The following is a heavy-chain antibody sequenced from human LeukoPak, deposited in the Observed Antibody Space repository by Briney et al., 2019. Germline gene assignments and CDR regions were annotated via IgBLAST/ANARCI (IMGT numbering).Heavy chain of an antibody. J-gene: IGHJ4*01. CDR3: ARERRDAAAGTVDY. D-gene: IGHD6-13*01. V-gene: IGHV4-59*01. CDR1: GGSISSYY. CDR2: IYYSGST. Sequence: SETPSLTCTVSGGSISSYYWSWIRQPPGKGLEWIGYIYYSGSTNYNPSLKSRVTISVDTSKNQFSLKLSSVTAADTAVYYCARERRDAAAGTVDYWGHGTLVTVSS.